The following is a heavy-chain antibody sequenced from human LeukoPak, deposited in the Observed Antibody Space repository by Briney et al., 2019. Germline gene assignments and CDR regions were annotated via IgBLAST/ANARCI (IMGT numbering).Heavy chain of an antibody. J-gene: IGHJ4*02. D-gene: IGHD6-13*01. CDR1: GASFSSYY. CDR3: ARGEAAAVDY. Sequence: TETLSLTCTVSGASFSSYYWSWLRQPPGKGLEWIAYIFYNGNTKYNPSLKSRVTISVDTSKNQFSLKLSSVTAADTAVYYCARGEAAAVDYWGQGTLVTVSS. V-gene: IGHV4-59*01. CDR2: IFYNGNT.